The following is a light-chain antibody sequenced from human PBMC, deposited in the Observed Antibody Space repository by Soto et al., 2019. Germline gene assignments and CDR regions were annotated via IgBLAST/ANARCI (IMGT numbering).Light chain of an antibody. V-gene: IGKV3-20*01. J-gene: IGKJ1*01. CDR1: QFVISNS. CDR3: QEDAGSRRQ. CDR2: DAS. Sequence: EIVLTQPPGALSWSPGERATLSCRASQFVISNSLAWYHQKRGQAPRLLIHDASSRATGIPDRFSGSGSGTDFTLTTSRLGPEDFAVYYCQEDAGSRRQFSQGTKVDIK.